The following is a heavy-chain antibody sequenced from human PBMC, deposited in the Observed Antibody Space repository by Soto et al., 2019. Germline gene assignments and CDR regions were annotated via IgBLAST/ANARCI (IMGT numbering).Heavy chain of an antibody. CDR3: AKDCLGSSWYSCLRYFDL. CDR2: ISGSGGST. D-gene: IGHD6-13*01. V-gene: IGHV3-23*01. CDR1: GFTFSSYA. J-gene: IGHJ2*01. Sequence: EVQLLESGGGLVQPGGSLRLSCAASGFTFSSYAMSWVRQAPGKGLEWVSAISGSGGSTYYADSVKGRFSIARDNSKNTLYLQMSSLRAEDTAVYYCAKDCLGSSWYSCLRYFDLWGRGTLVTVSS.